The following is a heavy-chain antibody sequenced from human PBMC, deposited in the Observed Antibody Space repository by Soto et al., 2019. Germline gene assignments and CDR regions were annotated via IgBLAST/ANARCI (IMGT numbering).Heavy chain of an antibody. V-gene: IGHV3-33*01. CDR3: ARVKDRWFGELSPLSD. CDR1: GFTFSSYG. Sequence: GGSLRLSCAASGFTFSSYGMHWVRQAPGKGLEWVAVIWYDGSNKYYADSVKGRFTISRDNSKNTLYLQMNSLRAEDTAVYYCARVKDRWFGELSPLSDWGQGTLVTVSS. D-gene: IGHD3-10*01. CDR2: IWYDGSNK. J-gene: IGHJ4*02.